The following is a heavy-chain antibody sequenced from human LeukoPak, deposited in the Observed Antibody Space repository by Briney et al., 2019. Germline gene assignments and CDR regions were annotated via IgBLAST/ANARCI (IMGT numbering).Heavy chain of an antibody. Sequence: GGSLRLSCAAPGFTLGNYALSWVRQAPGKGLEWVSGITASGGGTNYADSVRGRFTISKDNSKNTLYLQMNGLRTEDTALYYCARGTYSGTWYGDYWGQGTPVTVAS. CDR3: ARGTYSGTWYGDY. CDR1: GFTLGNYA. D-gene: IGHD6-13*01. V-gene: IGHV3-23*01. J-gene: IGHJ4*02. CDR2: ITASGGGT.